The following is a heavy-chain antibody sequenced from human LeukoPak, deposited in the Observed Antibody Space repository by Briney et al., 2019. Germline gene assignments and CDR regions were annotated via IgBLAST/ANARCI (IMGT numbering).Heavy chain of an antibody. Sequence: SVKVSCKASGGTFSSYAISWVRQAPGQGVEWMGRIIPILGIANYAQKFQGRVTITADKSTSTAYMELSSLRSEDTAVYYCARAWALGYCSSTSCPYYGMDVWGQGTTVTVSS. V-gene: IGHV1-69*04. CDR3: ARAWALGYCSSTSCPYYGMDV. J-gene: IGHJ6*02. D-gene: IGHD2-2*01. CDR2: IIPILGIA. CDR1: GGTFSSYA.